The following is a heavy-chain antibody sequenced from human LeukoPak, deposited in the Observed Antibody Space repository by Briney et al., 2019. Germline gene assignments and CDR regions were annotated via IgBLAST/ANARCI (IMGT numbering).Heavy chain of an antibody. Sequence: ASVKVSCKASGYTFTTYYMHWVRHAPGQGLEWIGIISPSGGSTSYPQKFQGRVTMTRDTSTSTVYMELSSLRSEDTAVYYCARNLDYYDSSGLEYWGQGTLVTVSA. J-gene: IGHJ4*02. CDR2: ISPSGGST. V-gene: IGHV1-46*01. D-gene: IGHD3-22*01. CDR3: ARNLDYYDSSGLEY. CDR1: GYTFTTYY.